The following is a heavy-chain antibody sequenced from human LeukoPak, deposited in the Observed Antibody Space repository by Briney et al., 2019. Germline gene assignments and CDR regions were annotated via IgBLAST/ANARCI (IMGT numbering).Heavy chain of an antibody. Sequence: SETLSLTCTVSGGSISSSSYYWGWIRQPPGKGLEWIGSIYYSGSTYYNPSLKSRVTISVDTSKNQFSLKLSSVTAADTAVYYCARKRSSGYFPNDAFDIWGQGTMVTVSS. CDR1: GGSISSSSYY. CDR3: ARKRSSGYFPNDAFDI. D-gene: IGHD3-22*01. V-gene: IGHV4-39*07. CDR2: IYYSGST. J-gene: IGHJ3*02.